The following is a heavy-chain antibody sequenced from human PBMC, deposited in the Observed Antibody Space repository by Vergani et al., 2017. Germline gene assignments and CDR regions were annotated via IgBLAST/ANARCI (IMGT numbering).Heavy chain of an antibody. CDR3: AKDPSSWYLYYYVMDV. CDR2: ISYDGSNK. V-gene: IGHV3-30*18. J-gene: IGHJ6*04. Sequence: QVQLVESGGGVVQPGRSLRLSCVASGFTFSSSGMHWVRQAPGKGLEWVAVISYDGSNKYYADSVKGRFTISRDNSKNTLYLQMNSLRAEDTAVYYCAKDPSSWYLYYYVMDVWGKGTTVTVSS. D-gene: IGHD6-13*01. CDR1: GFTFSSSG.